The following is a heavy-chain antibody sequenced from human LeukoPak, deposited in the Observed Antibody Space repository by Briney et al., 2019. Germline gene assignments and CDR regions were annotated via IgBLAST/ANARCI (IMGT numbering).Heavy chain of an antibody. V-gene: IGHV6-1*01. CDR1: GDXVSRNSVA. Sequence: SQTLSLTCAXSGDXVSRNSVAWNWIRQSPSRGLEWLGRTYYRSKWHSDYAVSVKSRININPDTSKNHFSLQLNSVTPEDTAVYYCASSGAHAFDIWGQGTMVTVSS. CDR3: ASSGAHAFDI. D-gene: IGHD6-19*01. J-gene: IGHJ3*02. CDR2: TYYRSKWHS.